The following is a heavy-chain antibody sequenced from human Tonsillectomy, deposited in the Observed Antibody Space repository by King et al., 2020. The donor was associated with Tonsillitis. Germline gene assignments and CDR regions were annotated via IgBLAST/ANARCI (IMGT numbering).Heavy chain of an antibody. Sequence: VQLVESGGGLVQPGGSLRLTCEVSGLTFSNYWMAWVRQAPGKGLELAAHINPDGSWTRYVGAVRGRLPISRDNATNSLYLQMNSLPAEDTALYFCTRDPAFGANDYWGQGALVTVSS. CDR3: TRDPAFGANDY. V-gene: IGHV3-7*04. CDR1: GLTFSNYW. CDR2: INPDGSWT. J-gene: IGHJ4*02. D-gene: IGHD4/OR15-4a*01.